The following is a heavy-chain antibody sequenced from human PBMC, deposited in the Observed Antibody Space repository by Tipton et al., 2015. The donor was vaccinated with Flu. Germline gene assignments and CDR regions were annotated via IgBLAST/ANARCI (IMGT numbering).Heavy chain of an antibody. D-gene: IGHD3-3*01. V-gene: IGHV4-59*01. CDR1: GGSISSYY. CDR3: ARARFWIGYPDY. Sequence: TLSLTCTVSGGSISSYYWGWIRQPPGEGLEWIGQVYYSGNTDYKPSLKSRVTISVDTSKNQFSLNLRSVTAADTAVYYCARARFWIGYPDYWGQGTLVTVSS. J-gene: IGHJ4*02. CDR2: VYYSGNT.